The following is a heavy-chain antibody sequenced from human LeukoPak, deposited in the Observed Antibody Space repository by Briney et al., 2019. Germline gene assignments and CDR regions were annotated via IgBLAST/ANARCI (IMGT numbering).Heavy chain of an antibody. CDR2: IXYSGST. V-gene: IGHV4-59*01. CDR3: ARVAIPYDISPXYDGYMDV. J-gene: IGHJ6*03. CDR1: GGSISGYY. D-gene: IGHD3-22*01. Sequence: PSETLSLTCAVSGGSISGYYWSWIRQSPDKGLEWIGYIXYSGSTNYNPSLQSRVTISVDTSKNQFSLKISSLTAADTAVYYCARVAIPYDISPXYDGYMDVWGKGTTVTVSS.